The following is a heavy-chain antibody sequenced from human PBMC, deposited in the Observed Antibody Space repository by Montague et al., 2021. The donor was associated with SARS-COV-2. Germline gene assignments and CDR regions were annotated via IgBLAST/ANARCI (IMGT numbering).Heavy chain of an antibody. D-gene: IGHD3-10*01. Sequence: SETLSLTCTVSGGSISRYYWSWIRQPPGKGLEWIGYIYYSGSTNYNPSLKSRVTISVDTSKNQFSLKLSSVTAADTAVYYCARGLPMVRGVIRWFDPWGQGTLVTVSS. CDR1: GGSISRYY. CDR3: ARGLPMVRGVIRWFDP. J-gene: IGHJ5*02. V-gene: IGHV4-59*01. CDR2: IYYSGST.